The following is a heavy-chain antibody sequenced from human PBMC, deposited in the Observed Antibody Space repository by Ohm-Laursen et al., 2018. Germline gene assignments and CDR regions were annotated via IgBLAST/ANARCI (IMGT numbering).Heavy chain of an antibody. CDR2: FDPEDGET. J-gene: IGHJ6*02. V-gene: IGHV1-24*01. Sequence: ASVKVSCNVSGYTLTELSMHWVRQAPGKGLEWMGGFDPEDGETIYAQKFQGRVTMTEDTSTDTAYMELSSLRSEDTAVYYCAGRGVATRDIYYYGMDVWGQGTTVTVSS. CDR3: AGRGVATRDIYYYGMDV. CDR1: GYTLTELS. D-gene: IGHD5-12*01.